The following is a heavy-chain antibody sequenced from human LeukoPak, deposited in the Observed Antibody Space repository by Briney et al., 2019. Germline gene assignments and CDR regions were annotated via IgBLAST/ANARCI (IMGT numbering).Heavy chain of an antibody. D-gene: IGHD2-15*01. CDR3: AKARYCSGGSCYSDY. CDR1: GFTFSSYT. V-gene: IGHV3-23*01. J-gene: IGHJ4*02. CDR2: ISGSGGNT. Sequence: GGSLRPSRAASGFTFSSYTMSWVRQAPGKGLEWVSAISGSGGNTYYADSVRGRFTISRDNSKNTVYLQMNSLRAEDTAVYYCAKARYCSGGSCYSDYWGQGTLVTVSS.